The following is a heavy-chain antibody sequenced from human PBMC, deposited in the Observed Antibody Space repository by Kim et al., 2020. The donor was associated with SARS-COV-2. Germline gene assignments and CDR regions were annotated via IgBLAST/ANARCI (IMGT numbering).Heavy chain of an antibody. D-gene: IGHD4-17*01. CDR3: AREGRAVTTPYYFDY. Sequence: PSLKSRVTISVETSKNQFSLKLSSVTAADTAVYYCAREGRAVTTPYYFDYWGQGTLVTVSS. J-gene: IGHJ4*02. V-gene: IGHV4-34*01.